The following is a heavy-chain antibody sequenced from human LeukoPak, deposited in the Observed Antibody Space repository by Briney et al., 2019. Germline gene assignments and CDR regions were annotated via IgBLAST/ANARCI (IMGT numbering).Heavy chain of an antibody. D-gene: IGHD5-24*01. CDR1: GFTFSSYA. CDR3: ARDAPAFREMATINVNWFDP. V-gene: IGHV3-21*01. Sequence: PGGSLRLSCAASGFTFSSYAMSWVRQAPGKGLEWVSSISSSSSYIYYADSVKGRFTISRDNAKNSLYLQMNSLRAEDTAVYYCARDAPAFREMATINVNWFDPWGQGTLVTVSS. CDR2: ISSSSSYI. J-gene: IGHJ5*02.